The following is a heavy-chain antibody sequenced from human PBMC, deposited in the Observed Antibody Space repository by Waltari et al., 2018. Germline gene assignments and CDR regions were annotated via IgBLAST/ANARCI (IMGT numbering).Heavy chain of an antibody. CDR3: AKDRGSAFDI. D-gene: IGHD3-10*01. V-gene: IGHV3-23*03. CDR1: GFTFSSYA. CDR2: IYSGGST. J-gene: IGHJ3*02. Sequence: EVQLLESGGGLVQPGGSLRLSCAASGFTFSSYAMSWVRQAPGKGLEWVSVIYSGGSTYYADSVKGRFTISRDNSKNTLYLQMNSLRAEDTAVYYCAKDRGSAFDIWGQGTMVTVSS.